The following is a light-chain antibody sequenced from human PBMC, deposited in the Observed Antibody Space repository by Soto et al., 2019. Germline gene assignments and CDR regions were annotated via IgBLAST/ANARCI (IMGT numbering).Light chain of an antibody. V-gene: IGKV3-20*01. J-gene: IGKJ1*01. CDR2: GAS. CDR3: QQYGSSPPT. Sequence: DIVMTQSPATLPVSPGERATLSCRASQSVFSSYLAWYQQKPGLAPRLLIYGASSRATGIPDRFRGSGSGTDFTLTISRLEPEDFAVYYCQQYGSSPPTFGQGTKVDI. CDR1: QSVFSSY.